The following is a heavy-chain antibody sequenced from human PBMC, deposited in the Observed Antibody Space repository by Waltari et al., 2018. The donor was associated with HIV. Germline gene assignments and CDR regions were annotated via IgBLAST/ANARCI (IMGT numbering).Heavy chain of an antibody. CDR3: ARRSCSSTSCYARARGGMDV. CDR1: GGSFSGYY. J-gene: IGHJ6*02. CDR2: INHSGST. V-gene: IGHV4-34*01. D-gene: IGHD2-2*01. Sequence: QVQLQQWGAGLLKPSETLSLTCAVYGGSFSGYYWSWIRQPPGKGLEWIGEINHSGSTNYNPALKSRVTISVDTSKNQCSLKLSSVTAADTAVYYCARRSCSSTSCYARARGGMDVWGQGTTVTVSS.